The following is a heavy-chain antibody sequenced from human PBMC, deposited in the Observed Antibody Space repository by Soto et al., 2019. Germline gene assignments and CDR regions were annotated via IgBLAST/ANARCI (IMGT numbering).Heavy chain of an antibody. V-gene: IGHV1-18*01. CDR1: GYTFTSYG. CDR2: ISAYNGNT. D-gene: IGHD3-16*01. CDR3: ARAPYMITFGGPNPTASDAFDI. Sequence: ASVKVSCKASGYTFTSYGISWVRQAPGQGLEWMGWISAYNGNTNYAQKLQGRVTMTTDTSTSTAYMELRSLRSDDTAVYYCARAPYMITFGGPNPTASDAFDIWGQGTMVTVSS. J-gene: IGHJ3*02.